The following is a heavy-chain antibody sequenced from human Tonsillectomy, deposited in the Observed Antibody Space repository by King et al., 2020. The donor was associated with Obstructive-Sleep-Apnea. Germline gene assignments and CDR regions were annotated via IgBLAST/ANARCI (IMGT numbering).Heavy chain of an antibody. Sequence: VQLQESGPGLVQPSETLSLTCTVSGGSINSYYWTWIRQPPGKGLEWIGYMYHTGNSDYNPSLKSRVTISLDPSKNQFSLKLNSVTPADTAVYYCAEGKNYFDFWGQGALVTVSS. CDR1: GGSINSYY. J-gene: IGHJ4*02. CDR3: AEGKNYFDF. V-gene: IGHV4-59*01. CDR2: MYHTGNS.